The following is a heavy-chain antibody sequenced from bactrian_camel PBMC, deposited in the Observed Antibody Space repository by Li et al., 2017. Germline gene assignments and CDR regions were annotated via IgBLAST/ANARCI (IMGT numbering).Heavy chain of an antibody. D-gene: IGHD5*01. J-gene: IGHJ6*01. CDR1: GGTLSRYC. V-gene: IGHV3S1*01. CDR3: VRAASSQMGWADFGY. Sequence: HVQLVESGGGAVQAGGSLRLSCAASGGTLSRYCMAWFRQAPGKESEGVAAIYRGDGSTYYVDSVKGRFTISRDNAKNTLYLQLNSLKTEDTAVYYCVRAASSQMGWADFGYWGQGTQVTVS. CDR2: IYRGDGST.